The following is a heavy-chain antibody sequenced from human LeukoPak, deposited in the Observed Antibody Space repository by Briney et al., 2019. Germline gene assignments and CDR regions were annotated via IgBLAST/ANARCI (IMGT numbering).Heavy chain of an antibody. J-gene: IGHJ3*01. CDR2: FNPNGRGWT. Sequence: GASVKVSCTASENTFTNYYMHWVRQAPGQGLEWLGMFNPNGRGWTAYAQNFQGRVTMTRDTSMTIVYMELSSLRSEDTAVYYCVRDMSTAVTPISYAFDVWGQGTMVTVSS. V-gene: IGHV1-46*01. CDR1: ENTFTNYY. D-gene: IGHD4-23*01. CDR3: VRDMSTAVTPISYAFDV.